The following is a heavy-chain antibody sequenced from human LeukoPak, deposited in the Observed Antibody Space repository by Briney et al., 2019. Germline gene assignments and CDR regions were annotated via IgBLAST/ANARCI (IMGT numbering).Heavy chain of an antibody. CDR1: GFPFSDYG. V-gene: IGHV3-48*01. CDR3: AREGYSPY. CDR2: ISSSSSTI. D-gene: IGHD6-13*01. J-gene: IGHJ4*02. Sequence: GGSLRLSCAASGFPFSDYGMYWVRQAPGKGLEWISYISSSSSTIYYADSVKGRFTISRDNAKNSLFLQMNSLRAEDTAVYYCAREGYSPYWGQGTLVTVSS.